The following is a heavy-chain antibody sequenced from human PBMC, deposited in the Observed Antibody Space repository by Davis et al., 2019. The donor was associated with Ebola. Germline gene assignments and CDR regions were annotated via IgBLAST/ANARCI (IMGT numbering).Heavy chain of an antibody. CDR1: GYTFSTYG. V-gene: IGHV1-18*01. Sequence: ASVKVSCKASGYTFSTYGLNWVRQAPGQGLEWMGWISGYNGDTNYAQKLQGRVTMTRDTSTSTAYMELRTLDSDDTAVYYCAREPQPLGGSCYSLGCYFDFWGQGTQVTVSS. J-gene: IGHJ4*02. CDR2: ISGYNGDT. D-gene: IGHD2-15*01. CDR3: AREPQPLGGSCYSLGCYFDF.